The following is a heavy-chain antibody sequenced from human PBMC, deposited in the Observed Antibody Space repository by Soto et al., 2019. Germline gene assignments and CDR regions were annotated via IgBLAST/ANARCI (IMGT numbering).Heavy chain of an antibody. CDR1: GYTLTELS. V-gene: IGHV1-24*01. CDR2: FDPEDGET. CDR3: ATDSDDGNGVVGARGAFDI. J-gene: IGHJ3*02. D-gene: IGHD1-26*01. Sequence: ASVKVSCKVSGYTLTELSMHWVRQAPGKGLEWMGGFDPEDGETIYAQKFQGRVTMTEDTSTDTAYMELSSLRPEDTAVYYCATDSDDGNGVVGARGAFDIWGQGTTVTVSS.